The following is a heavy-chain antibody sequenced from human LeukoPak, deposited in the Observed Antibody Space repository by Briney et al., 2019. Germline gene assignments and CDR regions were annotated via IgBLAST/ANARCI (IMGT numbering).Heavy chain of an antibody. V-gene: IGHV3-23*01. Sequence: GGSLRLSCAASGFTFSSYAMSWVRQAPGKGLEWVSAISGSGGSTYYAGSVKGRFTISRDNSKNTLYLQMNSLRAEDTAVYYCATNLYDSSSPVYWGQGTLVTVSS. D-gene: IGHD6-13*01. CDR2: ISGSGGST. CDR3: ATNLYDSSSPVY. CDR1: GFTFSSYA. J-gene: IGHJ4*02.